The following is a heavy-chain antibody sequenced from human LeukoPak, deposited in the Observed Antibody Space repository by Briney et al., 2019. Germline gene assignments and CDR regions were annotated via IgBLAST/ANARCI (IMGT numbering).Heavy chain of an antibody. CDR2: IYTSGST. D-gene: IGHD2-15*01. V-gene: IGHV4-4*07. CDR1: GGSIISYY. CDR3: ARGISGGSPDDAFDI. J-gene: IGHJ3*02. Sequence: SETLSLTCTVSGGSIISYYWSWIRQPAGKGLEWIGRIYTSGSTNYNPSLKGRVTMSVDTSKNQFSLKLSSVTAADTAVYYCARGISGGSPDDAFDIWGQGTMVTVSS.